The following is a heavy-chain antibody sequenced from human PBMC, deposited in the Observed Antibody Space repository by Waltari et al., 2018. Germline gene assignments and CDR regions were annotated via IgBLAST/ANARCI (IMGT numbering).Heavy chain of an antibody. J-gene: IGHJ4*02. D-gene: IGHD6-13*01. Sequence: EVQLLESGGGLVQPGGSLRLSCAASGFTFSSYVMTWVRQAPGKGLGWGSGIMGSGDRTYYADPVKGRFTISRDNSKTTLILQMNSLRAEDTAVYYCAKADQSSWYGLGHFDYWGQGTLVTVSS. CDR1: GFTFSSYV. CDR2: IMGSGDRT. CDR3: AKADQSSWYGLGHFDY. V-gene: IGHV3-23*01.